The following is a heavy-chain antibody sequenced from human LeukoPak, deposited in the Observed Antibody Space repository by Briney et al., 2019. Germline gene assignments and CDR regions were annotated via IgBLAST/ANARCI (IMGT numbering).Heavy chain of an antibody. J-gene: IGHJ5*02. D-gene: IGHD3-3*01. V-gene: IGHV3-48*04. CDR1: GFSFTNYA. Sequence: GGSLRLSCVASGFSFTNYAMSWVRQAPGKGLEWVSYISSSSSTIYYADSVKGRFTISRDNAKNSLYLQMNSLRAEDTAVYYCARDQPPYYDFWSGVNWFDPWGQGTLVTVSS. CDR3: ARDQPPYYDFWSGVNWFDP. CDR2: ISSSSSTI.